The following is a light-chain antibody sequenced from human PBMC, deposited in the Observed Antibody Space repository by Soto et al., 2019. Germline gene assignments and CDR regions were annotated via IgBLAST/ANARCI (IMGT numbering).Light chain of an antibody. CDR1: SSDVGSYNL. CDR2: EGS. CDR3: CSYAGSSTWV. J-gene: IGLJ3*02. V-gene: IGLV2-23*01. Sequence: QSALTQPASVSGSPGQSITISCTGTSSDVGSYNLVSWYQQHPGKAPKLMIYEGSKRPSGVSNRFSGSKSGNTASLTISVLQAEDEADYYCCSYAGSSTWVFGGGTKLTV.